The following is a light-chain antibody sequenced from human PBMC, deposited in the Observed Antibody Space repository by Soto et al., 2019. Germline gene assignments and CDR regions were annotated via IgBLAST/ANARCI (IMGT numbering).Light chain of an antibody. Sequence: EIVLAQSPGTLSLSPGERATLSCRASQSISSSYLAWYQQKPGQAPRLLIYGASSRATGIPDRFSGSGSGTDFTLTISRLEPEDFAVYYCQQYGSSITFGQGTRLASK. CDR1: QSISSSY. V-gene: IGKV3-20*01. J-gene: IGKJ5*01. CDR3: QQYGSSIT. CDR2: GAS.